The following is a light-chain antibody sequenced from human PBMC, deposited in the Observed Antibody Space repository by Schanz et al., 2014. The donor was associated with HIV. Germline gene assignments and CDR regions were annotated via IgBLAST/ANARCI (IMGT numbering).Light chain of an antibody. J-gene: IGKJ4*01. CDR2: GTS. Sequence: EIVLTQSPGTLSLSPGERGTLSCRASQSVKSNFIGWYQQKPGQAPRLLIYGTSSRATGIPDRFSGSGSGTDFTLTISSLEPEDFAVYYCQHRSNWPLTFGGGTKVEIK. CDR1: QSVKSNF. CDR3: QHRSNWPLT. V-gene: IGKV3D-20*02.